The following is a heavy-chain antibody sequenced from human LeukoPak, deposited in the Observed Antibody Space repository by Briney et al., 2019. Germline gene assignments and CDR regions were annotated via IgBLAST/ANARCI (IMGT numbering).Heavy chain of an antibody. CDR1: GGSISSYY. J-gene: IGHJ6*03. V-gene: IGHV4-4*07. CDR3: ARDRHDILTEAYYYMDV. CDR2: IYTSGST. Sequence: SETLSLTCTVSGGSISSYYWSWIRQPAGKGLEWIGRIYTSGSTNYNPSLKSRVTMSVDTSKYQFSLKLSSVTAADTAVYYCARDRHDILTEAYYYMDVWGKGTTVTVSS. D-gene: IGHD3-9*01.